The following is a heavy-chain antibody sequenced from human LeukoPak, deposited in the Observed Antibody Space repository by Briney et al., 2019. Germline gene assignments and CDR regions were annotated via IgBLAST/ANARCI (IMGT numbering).Heavy chain of an antibody. D-gene: IGHD3-10*01. J-gene: IGHJ6*02. V-gene: IGHV3-23*01. CDR2: ISGRGGSS. CDR3: AKDPSASYYKVGPMYMDV. Sequence: GGSLRLSCAASVYTFSIYAMSWVRHAPGKGLEWGSDISGRGGSSYDADSGEGRFTISRDNSTNTLYLQMNSLRAEDTAVYYCAKDPSASYYKVGPMYMDVWGQGTTVTVSS. CDR1: VYTFSIYA.